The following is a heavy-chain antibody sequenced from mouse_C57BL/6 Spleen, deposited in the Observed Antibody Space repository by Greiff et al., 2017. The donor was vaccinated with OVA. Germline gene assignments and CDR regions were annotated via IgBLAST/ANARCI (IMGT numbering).Heavy chain of an antibody. V-gene: IGHV1-84*01. CDR1: GYTFTDYY. Sequence: VQLQQSGPELVKPGASVKISCKASGYTFTDYYINWVKQRPGQVLEWIGWIYPGSGNTKYNEKFKGKATLTVDTSSSTAYMQLSSLTSEDSAVYFCAREGNYYGNYGAMDYWGQGTSVTVSS. CDR2: IYPGSGNT. J-gene: IGHJ4*01. D-gene: IGHD2-1*01. CDR3: AREGNYYGNYGAMDY.